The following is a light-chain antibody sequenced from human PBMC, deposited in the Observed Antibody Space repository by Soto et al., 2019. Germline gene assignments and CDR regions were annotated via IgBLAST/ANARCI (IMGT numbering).Light chain of an antibody. Sequence: QSALTQPPSASGSPGQSVAISCTGTSSDIGAYNDVSWYQQHPGKAPKLMIYDVTTRPSGVPDRFSGSKSGNTASLTVSGLLAEDEADYYCSLYAGGNNVVFGGGTKLTVL. CDR1: SSDIGAYND. CDR2: DVT. CDR3: SLYAGGNNVV. V-gene: IGLV2-8*01. J-gene: IGLJ2*01.